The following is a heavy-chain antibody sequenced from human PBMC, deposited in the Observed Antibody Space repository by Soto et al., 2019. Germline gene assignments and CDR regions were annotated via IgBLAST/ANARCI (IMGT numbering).Heavy chain of an antibody. CDR2: ISYDGSNK. CDR3: AKDIRNCISTSCYANYYYYYGMDV. V-gene: IGHV3-30*18. Sequence: GGSLRLSCAASGFTFSSYGMHWVRQAPGKGLEWVAVISYDGSNKYYADSVKGRFTISRDNSKNTLYLQMNSLRAEDTAVYYCAKDIRNCISTSCYANYYYYYGMDVWGQGTTVTVSS. CDR1: GFTFSSYG. D-gene: IGHD2-2*01. J-gene: IGHJ6*02.